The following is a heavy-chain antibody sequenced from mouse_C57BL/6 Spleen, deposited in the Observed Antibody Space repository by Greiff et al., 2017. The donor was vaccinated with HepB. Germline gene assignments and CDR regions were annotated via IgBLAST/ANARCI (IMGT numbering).Heavy chain of an antibody. CDR2: IYPGDGDT. CDR1: GYAFSSSW. CDR3: ARWEGNYGDY. D-gene: IGHD2-1*01. V-gene: IGHV1-82*01. J-gene: IGHJ2*01. Sequence: QVQLQQSGPELVKPGASVKISCKASGYAFSSSWMNWVKQRPGKGLEWIGRIYPGDGDTNYNGKFKGKATLTADKSSSTAYMQLSSLTSEDSAVYFCARWEGNYGDYWGQGTTLTVSS.